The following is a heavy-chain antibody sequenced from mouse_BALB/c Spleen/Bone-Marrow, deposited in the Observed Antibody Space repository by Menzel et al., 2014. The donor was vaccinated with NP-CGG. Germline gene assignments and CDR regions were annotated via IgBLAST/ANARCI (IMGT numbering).Heavy chain of an antibody. Sequence: EVQLPQSGAELVKPGASVKLSCTASGFNIKDTYMNWVKQRPEQGLEWIGRIDPANGNTKYDPKFQGKATITADTSSNTAYLHLSSLTSEDTAVYYCASYRYGWYFDVWGAGTTVTVSS. D-gene: IGHD2-14*01. CDR2: IDPANGNT. CDR1: GFNIKDTY. V-gene: IGHV14-3*02. CDR3: ASYRYGWYFDV. J-gene: IGHJ1*01.